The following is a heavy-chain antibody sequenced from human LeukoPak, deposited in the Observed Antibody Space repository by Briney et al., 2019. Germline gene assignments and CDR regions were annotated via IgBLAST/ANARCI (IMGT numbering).Heavy chain of an antibody. Sequence: SETLSLTCTVSGDSIARNYWSWIRQPAGKGLEWIGRIYNSGNTNYSPSLESRVTMSTDTSKNQFSLKLTSVTAADTAVYCARGSFDSSGYYVFDYWGQGTLVTVSS. CDR2: IYNSGNT. J-gene: IGHJ4*02. CDR3: ARGSFDSSGYYVFDY. V-gene: IGHV4-4*07. CDR1: GDSIARNY. D-gene: IGHD3-22*01.